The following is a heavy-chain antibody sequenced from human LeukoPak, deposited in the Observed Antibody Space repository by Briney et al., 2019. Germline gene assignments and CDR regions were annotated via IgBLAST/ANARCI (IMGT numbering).Heavy chain of an antibody. CDR2: ISAYTGNT. Sequence: ASVKVSRKASGYTFTSYGISWGRQAPGQGLEWMGWISAYTGNTNYAQKLQGRVTMTTDTSTSTAYMELRSLRSDDTAVYYCARVAKLYCSGGSCYYRYYFDYWGQGTLVTVSS. CDR3: ARVAKLYCSGGSCYYRYYFDY. V-gene: IGHV1-18*01. CDR1: GYTFTSYG. D-gene: IGHD2-15*01. J-gene: IGHJ4*02.